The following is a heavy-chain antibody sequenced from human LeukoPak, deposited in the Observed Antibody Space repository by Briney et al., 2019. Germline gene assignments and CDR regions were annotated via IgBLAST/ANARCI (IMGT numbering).Heavy chain of an antibody. CDR3: ATNYYGSGSLDY. D-gene: IGHD3-10*01. CDR1: GYTFTSYA. Sequence: ASVKVSCKASGYTFTSYAMNWVRQAPGQGLEWMGWMNPNSGNTGYAQKFQGRVTMTRNTSISTAYMELSSLRSEDTAVYYCATNYYGSGSLDYWGQGTLVTVSS. J-gene: IGHJ4*02. CDR2: MNPNSGNT. V-gene: IGHV1-8*02.